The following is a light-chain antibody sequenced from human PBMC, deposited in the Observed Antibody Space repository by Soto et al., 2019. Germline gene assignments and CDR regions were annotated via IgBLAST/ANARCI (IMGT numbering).Light chain of an antibody. CDR3: QQYNSYSVT. J-gene: IGKJ1*01. Sequence: DIQMTQSPSPPSASVGDRVTVTCRASQSISSWLAWYQQRPGKAPKLLIYDASSLESGVPSRFSGSGSGTEFTLTISSLQPDDFATYYCQQYNSYSVTFGQGTKVDIK. V-gene: IGKV1-5*01. CDR2: DAS. CDR1: QSISSW.